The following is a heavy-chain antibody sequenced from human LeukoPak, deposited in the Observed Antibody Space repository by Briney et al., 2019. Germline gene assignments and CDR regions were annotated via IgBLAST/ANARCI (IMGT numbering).Heavy chain of an antibody. J-gene: IGHJ4*02. V-gene: IGHV3-30*18. CDR2: ISYDGSNK. CDR3: AKAPRGGLWFGELFDY. CDR1: RFTFSSYG. Sequence: GRSLRLSCAASRFTFSSYGMHWVRQAPGKGLEWVAVISYDGSNKYYADSVKGRFTISRDNSKNTLYLQMNSLRAEDTAVYYCAKAPRGGLWFGELFDYWGQGTLVTVSS. D-gene: IGHD3-10*01.